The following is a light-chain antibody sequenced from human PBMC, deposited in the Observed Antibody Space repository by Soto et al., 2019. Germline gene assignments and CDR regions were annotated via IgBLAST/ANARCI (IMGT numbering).Light chain of an antibody. CDR1: SSDVGGYNY. CDR2: EVS. CDR3: SSYTSGSTWV. V-gene: IGLV2-14*01. J-gene: IGLJ3*02. Sequence: QSVLTQPASVSGSPGQSITISCTGTSSDVGGYNYVSWYQQHPGKAPKLMIYEVSNRPSGVSNRFSGSKSGNTASLTISGLQAEDEADYYCSSYTSGSTWVFGGGTKLNVL.